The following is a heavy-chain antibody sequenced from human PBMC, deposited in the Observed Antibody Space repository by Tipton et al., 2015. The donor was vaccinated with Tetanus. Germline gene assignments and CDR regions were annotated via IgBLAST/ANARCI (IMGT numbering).Heavy chain of an antibody. CDR2: INPTDSST. CDR3: AREGTVQAAPGKHFDY. Sequence: QLVQSGPEVKKPGASVKVSCKAPTDTFSNYYMHWVRQAPGQGLEWVGLINPTDSSTDYAQKLQGRITLTRDTSTSTVYMQLGSLRSEDTAVYYCAREGTVQAAPGKHFDYWGQGTLVTVFS. CDR1: TDTFSNYY. D-gene: IGHD3/OR15-3a*01. J-gene: IGHJ4*02. V-gene: IGHV1-46*04.